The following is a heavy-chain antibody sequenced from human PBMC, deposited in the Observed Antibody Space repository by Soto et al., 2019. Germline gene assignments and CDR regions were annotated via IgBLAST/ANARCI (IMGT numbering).Heavy chain of an antibody. V-gene: IGHV4-31*03. Sequence: QVQLQESGPGLVKPSQTLSLTCTVSGGSISSGGYYWSWIRQPPGQGLEWIGYIYYTGNTYYNPSLKSRVTMSVDTSKNQFSLKLSSVTAADTALYYCARDSGWEQWLAFDYWGQGTLVTVSS. J-gene: IGHJ4*02. CDR2: IYYTGNT. CDR3: ARDSGWEQWLAFDY. D-gene: IGHD6-19*01. CDR1: GGSISSGGYY.